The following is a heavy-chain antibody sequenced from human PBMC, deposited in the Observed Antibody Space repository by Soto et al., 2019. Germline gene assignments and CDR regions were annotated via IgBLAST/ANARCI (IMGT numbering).Heavy chain of an antibody. CDR2: IIPIFGTA. Sequence: GASVKVSCKASGGTFSSYAISWVRQAPGQGLKWMGGIIPIFGTANYAQKFQGRVTITADKSTSTAYMELSSLRSEDTAVYYCARSRETDIVATIRPLADLDYWGQGTLVTVSS. CDR3: ARSRETDIVATIRPLADLDY. D-gene: IGHD5-12*01. CDR1: GGTFSSYA. V-gene: IGHV1-69*06. J-gene: IGHJ4*02.